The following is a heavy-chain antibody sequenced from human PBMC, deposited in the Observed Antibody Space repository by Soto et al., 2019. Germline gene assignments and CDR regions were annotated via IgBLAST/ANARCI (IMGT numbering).Heavy chain of an antibody. Sequence: ASVKVSCKASGYTFTAQYLHWVRKAPGEGLEWMGWINPTTGATRYAQKFQGRVTMTRDTSMSTAYWEGRSLRPDDTEGEEGAKGERRGGSWFDPWGQGTLVTVSS. D-gene: IGHD3-16*01. CDR1: GYTFTAQY. CDR2: INPTTGAT. J-gene: IGHJ5*02. CDR3: AKGERRGGSWFDP. V-gene: IGHV1-2*02.